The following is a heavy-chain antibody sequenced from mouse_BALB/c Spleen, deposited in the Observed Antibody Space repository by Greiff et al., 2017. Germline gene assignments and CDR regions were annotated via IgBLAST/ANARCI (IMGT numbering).Heavy chain of an antibody. Sequence: QVQLQQSGSELRSPGSSVKFSCKDFDSEVFPIAYMSWVRQKPENGFEWIGDILPSIGRTISGKKFEDKATLDADSVSNTAYLELHSLTSEDSAIYNCARGGKTATGAMDYWGQGTSVTVSS. CDR3: ARGGKTATGAMDY. V-gene: IGHV15-2*02. J-gene: IGHJ4*01. D-gene: IGHD1-2*01. CDR2: ILPSIGRT. CDR1: DSEVFPIAY.